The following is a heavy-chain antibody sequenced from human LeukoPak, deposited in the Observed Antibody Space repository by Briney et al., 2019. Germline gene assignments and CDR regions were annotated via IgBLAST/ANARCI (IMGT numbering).Heavy chain of an antibody. CDR3: ARLSSGDAFDI. J-gene: IGHJ3*02. CDR2: ISSSRSYI. Sequence: PGGSLRLSCAASGFTFSSYAMSWVRQAPGKGLEWVSLISSSRSYIYYADSVKGRFTISRDNAKNSLYLQMNSLRAEDTAVYYCARLSSGDAFDIWGQGTMVTVSS. CDR1: GFTFSSYA. D-gene: IGHD3-22*01. V-gene: IGHV3-21*01.